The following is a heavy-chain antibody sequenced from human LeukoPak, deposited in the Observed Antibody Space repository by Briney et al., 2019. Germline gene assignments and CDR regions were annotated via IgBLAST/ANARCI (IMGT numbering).Heavy chain of an antibody. V-gene: IGHV1-2*02. CDR1: GYTFTGYY. J-gene: IGHJ6*03. D-gene: IGHD1-26*01. CDR3: ARDQSGSYFPYYYYMDV. Sequence: VTVSCKASGYTFTGYYMHWVRQAPGQGLGRMGWLNPNSGGTNYAQKFQGRVTMTRDTSISTAYMELSRLRSDDTAVYYCARDQSGSYFPYYYYMDVWGKGTTVTVSS. CDR2: LNPNSGGT.